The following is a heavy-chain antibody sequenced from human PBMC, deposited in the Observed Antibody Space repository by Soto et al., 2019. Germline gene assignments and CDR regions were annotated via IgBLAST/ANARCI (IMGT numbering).Heavy chain of an antibody. V-gene: IGHV3-30-3*01. CDR3: AKDLEDIVVVPADYYYYYGMDV. CDR2: ISYDGSNK. Sequence: PGGSLRLSCAASGFTFSSYAMHWVRQAPGKGLEWVAVISYDGSNKYYADSVKGRFTISRDNSKNTLYLQMNSLRAEDTAVYYCAKDLEDIVVVPADYYYYYGMDVWGQGTTVTVSS. CDR1: GFTFSSYA. D-gene: IGHD2-2*01. J-gene: IGHJ6*02.